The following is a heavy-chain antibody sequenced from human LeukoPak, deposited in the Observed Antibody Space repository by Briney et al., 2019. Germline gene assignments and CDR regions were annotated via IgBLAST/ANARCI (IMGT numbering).Heavy chain of an antibody. CDR2: IYYSGST. Sequence: SETLSLTCTVSGGSISSYYLSWIRQPPGKGLEWIGYIYYSGSTNYNPSLKSRVTISVDTSKNQFSLKLSSVTAADTAVYYCARDGRAAAGYYYYYMDVWGKGTTVTVSS. V-gene: IGHV4-59*01. J-gene: IGHJ6*03. CDR3: ARDGRAAAGYYYYYMDV. D-gene: IGHD6-13*01. CDR1: GGSISSYY.